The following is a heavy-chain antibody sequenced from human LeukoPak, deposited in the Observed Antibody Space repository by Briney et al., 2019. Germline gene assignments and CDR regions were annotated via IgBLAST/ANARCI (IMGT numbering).Heavy chain of an antibody. CDR3: ARDGSGWYRD. V-gene: IGHV4-59*01. CDR1: GGSISSYY. D-gene: IGHD6-19*01. CDR2: IYYSGST. Sequence: SETLSLTCTVSGGSISSYYWSWIRQPPGKGLEWVGYIYYSGSTNYNPSLKSRVTISVDTSKNQFSLKLSSVTAADTAVYYCARDGSGWYRDWGQGTLVTVSS. J-gene: IGHJ4*02.